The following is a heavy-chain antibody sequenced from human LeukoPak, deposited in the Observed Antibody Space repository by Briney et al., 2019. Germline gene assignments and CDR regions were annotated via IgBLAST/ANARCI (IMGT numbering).Heavy chain of an antibody. CDR1: GFTFSSYA. CDR3: AKVSLGYCSSTSCYGHHEYFDY. V-gene: IGHV3-23*01. J-gene: IGHJ4*02. D-gene: IGHD2-2*01. CDR2: ISGSGGST. Sequence: GGSLRLSCAASGFTFSSYAMSWVRQAPGKGLEWVSAISGSGGSTYYADSVKGRFTISRDNSKNTLHLQMNSLGAEDTAVYYCAKVSLGYCSSTSCYGHHEYFDYWGQGTLVTVSP.